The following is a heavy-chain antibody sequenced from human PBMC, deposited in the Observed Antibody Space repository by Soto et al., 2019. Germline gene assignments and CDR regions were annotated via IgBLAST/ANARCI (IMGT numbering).Heavy chain of an antibody. CDR3: ARGGYCSSTSCYASFVVVS. J-gene: IGHJ4*02. V-gene: IGHV1-69*13. CDR1: GGTFSSYA. D-gene: IGHD2-2*01. Sequence: GASVKVSCKDSGGTFSSYAISWVRQAPGQGLEWMGGIIPIFGTANYAQKFQGRVTITADESTSTAYMELSSLRSEDTAVYYCARGGYCSSTSCYASFVVVSWGQGTLVTVSS. CDR2: IIPIFGTA.